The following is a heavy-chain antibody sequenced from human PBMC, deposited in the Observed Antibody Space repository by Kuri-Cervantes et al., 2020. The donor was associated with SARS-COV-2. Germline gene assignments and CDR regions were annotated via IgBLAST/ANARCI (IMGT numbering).Heavy chain of an antibody. D-gene: IGHD1-26*01. CDR1: GFTFSDYY. J-gene: IGHJ4*02. CDR3: AKDLSGSFAFDY. CDR2: ISSSSTI. Sequence: GGSLRLSCAASGFTFSDYYMNWVRQAPGKGLEWVSSISSSSTIYYADSVKGRFTISRDNSKNTLYLQMNSLRAEDTAVYYCAKDLSGSFAFDYWGQGTLVTVSS. V-gene: IGHV3-69-1*01.